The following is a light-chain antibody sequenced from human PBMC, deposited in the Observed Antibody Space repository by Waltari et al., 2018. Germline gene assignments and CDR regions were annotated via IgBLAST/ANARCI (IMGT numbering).Light chain of an antibody. CDR2: DDT. CDR3: CSYTLTNTWL. V-gene: IGLV2-23*01. Sequence: QSALTQPASVSGSPGQPITISCTGTSSDVGSYSLVSWYRQHPGEAPRVIIFDDTKRPSGVSNLFSGSKSGNTASLTISGRQAEDEADYYCCSYTLTNTWLFGGGTKLTVL. CDR1: SSDVGSYSL. J-gene: IGLJ3*02.